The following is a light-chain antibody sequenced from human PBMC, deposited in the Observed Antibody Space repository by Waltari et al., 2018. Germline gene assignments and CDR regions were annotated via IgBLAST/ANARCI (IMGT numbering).Light chain of an antibody. Sequence: EIVLTQSPGTLSLSPGERATLSCRASQSVSSSYFAWYQQKPGQAPRLLIYGASNRATGIPDRFSGSGSGTDFTLTISRLEPEDSAVYYCQQYGSSPGTFGQGTKVET. V-gene: IGKV3-20*01. J-gene: IGKJ1*01. CDR2: GAS. CDR1: QSVSSSY. CDR3: QQYGSSPGT.